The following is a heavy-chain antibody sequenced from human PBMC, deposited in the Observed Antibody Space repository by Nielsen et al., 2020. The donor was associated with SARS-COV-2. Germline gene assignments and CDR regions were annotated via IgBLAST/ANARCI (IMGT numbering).Heavy chain of an antibody. V-gene: IGHV1-3*01. D-gene: IGHD3-10*01. CDR1: GYTFTSYA. Sequence: ASVKVSCKASGYTFTSYAMHWVRQAPGQRLEWMGWINAGNGNTKYSQKFQGRVTITRDTSASTAYMELSSLRSEDTAVYYCARDVLLWFGELLYNWFDPWGQGTLVTVSS. CDR3: ARDVLLWFGELLYNWFDP. J-gene: IGHJ5*02. CDR2: INAGNGNT.